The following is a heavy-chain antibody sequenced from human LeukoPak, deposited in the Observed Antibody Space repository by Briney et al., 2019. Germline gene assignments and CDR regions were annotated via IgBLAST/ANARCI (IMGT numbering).Heavy chain of an antibody. D-gene: IGHD3-9*01. CDR3: VTFGIDWYSSH. CDR2: INTDGSYT. Sequence: GGSLRLSCAASGLSFRSWWMLWVRQAPGRGLVSVLHINTDGSYTRYADSGMGRFTISRDNAKNTLHLHMNSLRREDTGIYYCVTFGIDWYSSHWGQGALVTVSS. V-gene: IGHV3-74*01. CDR1: GLSFRSWW. J-gene: IGHJ4*02.